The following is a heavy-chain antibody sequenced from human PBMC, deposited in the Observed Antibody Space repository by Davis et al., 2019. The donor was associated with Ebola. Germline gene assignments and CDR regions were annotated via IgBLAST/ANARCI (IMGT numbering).Heavy chain of an antibody. Sequence: AASVKVSCKASGYTFTTYGISWVRQAPGQGLEWMGIINPNGGSTIYAQKFQGRVTMTRDTSTSTVYMELSSLRSEDTAVYYCARYDSSGYADFDYWGQGTLVTVSS. CDR3: ARYDSSGYADFDY. CDR2: INPNGGST. D-gene: IGHD3-22*01. CDR1: GYTFTTYG. J-gene: IGHJ4*02. V-gene: IGHV1-46*01.